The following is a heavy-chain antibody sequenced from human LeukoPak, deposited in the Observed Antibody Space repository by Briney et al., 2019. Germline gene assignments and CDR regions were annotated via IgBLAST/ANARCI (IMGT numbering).Heavy chain of an antibody. CDR2: ISWDGGST. CDR1: GFTFDDYA. J-gene: IGHJ4*02. CDR3: AEDRSPYSGSYETDY. D-gene: IGHD1-26*01. V-gene: IGHV3-43D*03. Sequence: PGGSLRLSCAASGFTFDDYAMHWVRQAPGKGLEWVSLISWDGGSTYYADSVKGRFTISRDNSKNSLYLQMNSLRAEDTALYYCAEDRSPYSGSYETDYWGQGTLVTVSS.